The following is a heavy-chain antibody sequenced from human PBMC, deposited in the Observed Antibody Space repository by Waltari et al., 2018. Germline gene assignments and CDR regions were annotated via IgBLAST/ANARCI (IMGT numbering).Heavy chain of an antibody. V-gene: IGHV3-21*01. J-gene: IGHJ4*02. CDR2: ISSSSSYI. CDR3: ARDFSSSWSVDY. CDR1: GFTFSSYS. D-gene: IGHD6-13*01. Sequence: EVQLVESGGGLVKPGGSLRLSCAASGFTFSSYSMNWVRQAPGKGLEWVSSISSSSSYIYYADSVKGRFTISRDNAKNSLYLQMNSLRAEDTAVYYCARDFSSSWSVDYWGQGTLVTVSS.